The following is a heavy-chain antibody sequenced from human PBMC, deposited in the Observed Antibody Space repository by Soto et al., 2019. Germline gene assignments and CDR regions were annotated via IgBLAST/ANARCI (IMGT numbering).Heavy chain of an antibody. J-gene: IGHJ4*02. Sequence: QVQLVQSGAEVRKPGSPVKVSCKASGGTFSRHAISWVRQAPGQGLEWMGGIIPMFGTANHRQKFQGRVTIIADESTSTAYMELSSLRSEDTAIYYCARGWGYDSSDYYYAYWGQGTVVIVSS. V-gene: IGHV1-69*01. CDR3: ARGWGYDSSDYYYAY. CDR2: IIPMFGTA. D-gene: IGHD3-22*01. CDR1: GGTFSRHA.